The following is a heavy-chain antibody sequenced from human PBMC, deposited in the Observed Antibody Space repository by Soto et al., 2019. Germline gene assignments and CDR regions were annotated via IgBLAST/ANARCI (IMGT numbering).Heavy chain of an antibody. CDR2: ISYDGSNK. V-gene: IGHV3-30*18. J-gene: IGHJ4*02. D-gene: IGHD3-3*01. CDR1: GFTFSSYG. Sequence: QVQLVESGGGVVQPGRSLRLSCAASGFTFSSYGMHWVRQAPGKGLEWVAVISYDGSNKYYADSVKGRFTISRDNSKNTLYLQMNSLRAEDTAVYYCAKEFQQESLRFLEWLYISPKPHFDYWGQGTLVTVSS. CDR3: AKEFQQESLRFLEWLYISPKPHFDY.